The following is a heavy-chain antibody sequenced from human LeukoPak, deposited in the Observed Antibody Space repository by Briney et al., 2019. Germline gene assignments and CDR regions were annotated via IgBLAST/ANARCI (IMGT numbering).Heavy chain of an antibody. CDR2: IYPGDSDT. J-gene: IGHJ4*02. D-gene: IGHD2-2*01. Sequence: GESLKISCKGSGYSFTSYWIGWVRQMPGKGLEWMGIIYPGDSDTRDSPSLQGQVTISADKSISTAYLQWNSLKASDTAMYYCARQASPNQYCSRTSCPYYFDYWGQGTLVTVSS. CDR3: ARQASPNQYCSRTSCPYYFDY. CDR1: GYSFTSYW. V-gene: IGHV5-51*01.